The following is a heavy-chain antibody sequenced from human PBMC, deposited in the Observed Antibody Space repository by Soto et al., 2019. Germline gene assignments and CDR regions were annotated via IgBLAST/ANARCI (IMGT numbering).Heavy chain of an antibody. J-gene: IGHJ1*01. CDR1: GGTFSSYA. D-gene: IGHD6-19*01. V-gene: IGHV1-69*12. CDR2: IIPIFGTA. Sequence: QVQLVQSGAEVKKPGSSVKVSCKASGGTFSSYAISWVRQAPGQGLEWMGGIIPIFGTANYAQKSQGRVTITADESTSTAYMELSSLRSEDTGVDYCASEGVYSSGCLGHWGQGTLVTVSS. CDR3: ASEGVYSSGCLGH.